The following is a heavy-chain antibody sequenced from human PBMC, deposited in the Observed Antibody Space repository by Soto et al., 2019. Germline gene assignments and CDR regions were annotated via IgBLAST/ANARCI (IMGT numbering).Heavy chain of an antibody. Sequence: EVQLVESGGGLVKPGGSLRLSCAASGFTFSSYSMNWVRQAPGKGLEWVSSISSSSSYIYYADSVKGRFTISRDNAKNSLYLQMNSLRAEDTAVYYCARAETAMAYFDYWGQGTLVTVSS. CDR3: ARAETAMAYFDY. CDR2: ISSSSSYI. J-gene: IGHJ4*02. V-gene: IGHV3-21*01. CDR1: GFTFSSYS. D-gene: IGHD5-18*01.